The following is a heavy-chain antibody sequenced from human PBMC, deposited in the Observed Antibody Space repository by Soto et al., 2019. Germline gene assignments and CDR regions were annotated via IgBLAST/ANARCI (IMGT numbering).Heavy chain of an antibody. CDR1: GFTFRSYW. CDR2: IKQDGSDK. V-gene: IGHV3-7*01. CDR3: ARDGNYGSRSRYFDAFDI. J-gene: IGHJ3*02. Sequence: EVQLVESGGGLVQPGTSLRLSCEASGFTFRSYWMTWVRQAPGKGLEWVANIKQDGSDKFYVDSVKGRFTISRDNAKNSLFLQMNSLRADDTAVYYCARDGNYGSRSRYFDAFDIWGQGTMVIVSS. D-gene: IGHD3-10*01.